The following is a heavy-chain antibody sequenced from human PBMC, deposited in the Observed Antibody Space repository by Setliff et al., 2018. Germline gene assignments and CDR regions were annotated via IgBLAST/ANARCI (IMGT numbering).Heavy chain of an antibody. V-gene: IGHV4-38-2*02. Sequence: PLETLSLTCTVSGYPISRGFYWGWIRQSPGKGLEWIGSVYHSGSSYQNPSLRSRIAVSVDTSKNQFSLRLNSVTAADTAVYFCARAAARAEYSDTSAYLPFDFWGLGTLVTVSS. J-gene: IGHJ4*02. D-gene: IGHD3-16*01. CDR2: VYHSGSS. CDR3: ARAAARAEYSDTSAYLPFDF. CDR1: GYPISRGFY.